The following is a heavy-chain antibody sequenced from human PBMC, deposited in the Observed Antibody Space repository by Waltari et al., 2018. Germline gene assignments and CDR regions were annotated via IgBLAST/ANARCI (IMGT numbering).Heavy chain of an antibody. CDR3: AKDRLSDARGTYSFGTDV. CDR1: GFTFSSHG. D-gene: IGHD3-10*02. J-gene: IGHJ6*02. V-gene: IGHV3-30*18. CDR2: IGEDGSQK. Sequence: QVQLVESGGGVVQPGRSLRLSCAVSGFTFSSHGMHWVRQAPGKGLGWVAVIGEDGSQKDYADSVKGRFTISRDNSKSTMYLQMNSLRSDDTAVYFCAKDRLSDARGTYSFGTDVWGQGTTVTVS.